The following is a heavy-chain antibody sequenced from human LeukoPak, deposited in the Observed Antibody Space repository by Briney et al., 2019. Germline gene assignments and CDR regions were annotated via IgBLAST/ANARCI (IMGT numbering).Heavy chain of an antibody. V-gene: IGHV3-48*03. CDR2: ISDIGTTQ. J-gene: IGHJ3*02. D-gene: IGHD2-21*02. CDR1: GFTFRSYE. Sequence: GGSLRLSCAASGFTFRSYELNWVRQAPGKGLEWVSYISDIGTTQHYADSVKGRFIISRDNAKNSLYLQMNSLTAADTAVYYCARDRSKVTAYDDALDIWGQGTMVIVAS. CDR3: ARDRSKVTAYDDALDI.